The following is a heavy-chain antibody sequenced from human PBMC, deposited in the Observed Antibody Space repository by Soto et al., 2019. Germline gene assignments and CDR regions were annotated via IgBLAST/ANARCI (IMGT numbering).Heavy chain of an antibody. Sequence: SVKVSCKASGGTFSSYASSWVRQAPGQGLEWMGGIIPICGTANYAQKFQGRVTITADESTSTAYMELSSLRSEDTAVYYCARDRGRYCSGGSCYSFARFDYWGQGTLVTVSS. J-gene: IGHJ4*02. CDR3: ARDRGRYCSGGSCYSFARFDY. CDR2: IIPICGTA. V-gene: IGHV1-69*13. D-gene: IGHD2-15*01. CDR1: GGTFSSYA.